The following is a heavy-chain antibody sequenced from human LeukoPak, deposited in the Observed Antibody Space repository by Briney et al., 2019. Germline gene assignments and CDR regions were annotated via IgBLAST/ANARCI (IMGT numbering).Heavy chain of an antibody. Sequence: GGSLRLSCAASGFTFSSYWMHWVRKAPGKGLVRVSRINSDGGSTSYADAVKGRFTISRDNAKNTAYLQMNSLRAEDTAVYYCARVQGHPPNGLDIWGQGTMVTVSS. CDR2: INSDGGST. J-gene: IGHJ3*02. CDR1: GFTFSSYW. V-gene: IGHV3-74*01. CDR3: ARVQGHPPNGLDI. D-gene: IGHD2-8*01.